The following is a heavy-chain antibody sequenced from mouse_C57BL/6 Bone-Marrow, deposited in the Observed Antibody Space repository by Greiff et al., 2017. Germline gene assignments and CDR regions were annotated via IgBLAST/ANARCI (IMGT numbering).Heavy chain of an antibody. J-gene: IGHJ1*03. CDR1: GFTFTDYY. Sequence: VHVKQSGPVLVKPGPSVKISCKASGFTFTDYYMHWVKQSHGKSLEWIGLVYPYNGGTSYNQKFKGKATLTVDTSSSTAYMELNSLTSEDSAVYYCARSWYYGSRDFDVWGTGTTVTVSS. D-gene: IGHD1-1*01. V-gene: IGHV1-36*01. CDR2: VYPYNGGT. CDR3: ARSWYYGSRDFDV.